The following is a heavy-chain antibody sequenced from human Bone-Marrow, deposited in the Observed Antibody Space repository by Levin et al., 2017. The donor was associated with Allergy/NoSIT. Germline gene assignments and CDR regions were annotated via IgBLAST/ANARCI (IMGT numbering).Heavy chain of an antibody. V-gene: IGHV4-4*08. CDR3: ARWDSTGRKHYDF. CDR2: ISASGSP. D-gene: IGHD1-14*01. J-gene: IGHJ4*02. CDR1: GASITNYY. Sequence: SQTLSLTCIVSGASITNYYWNWIRQSPERGLEWIGFISASGSPQYHPAFNSRVTLSVDTSKNQFSLNLRSVTASDTAVYYCARWDSTGRKHYDFWGQGILVTVSS.